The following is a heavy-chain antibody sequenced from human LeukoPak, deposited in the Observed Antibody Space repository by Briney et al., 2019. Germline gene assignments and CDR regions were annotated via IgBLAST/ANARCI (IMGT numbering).Heavy chain of an antibody. J-gene: IGHJ4*02. D-gene: IGHD3-22*01. Sequence: PGGSLRLSCAASGFTFDDYAMHWVRQAPGKGLEWVSGISCNSRSICYADSVKGRFTISRDNAKNSLYLQMNSPRAEDIALYYCAKDGSGYYDSMAPYYFHYWGQGTLVTVSS. CDR1: GFTFDDYA. CDR3: AKDGSGYYDSMAPYYFHY. CDR2: ISCNSRSI. V-gene: IGHV3-9*03.